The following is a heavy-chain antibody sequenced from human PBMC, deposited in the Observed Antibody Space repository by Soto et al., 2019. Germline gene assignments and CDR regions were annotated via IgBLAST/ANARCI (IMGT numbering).Heavy chain of an antibody. J-gene: IGHJ4*02. CDR1: GFTFCSYS. Sequence: GGSLRLSCAASGFTFCSYSMNWVRQAPGKGLEWVSYISSSSSTIYYADSVKGRFTISRDNAKNSLYLQINSLRAEDTAVYYCARDRSSSSFDYWGQGTLVTVSS. CDR3: ARDRSSSSFDY. V-gene: IGHV3-48*04. D-gene: IGHD6-13*01. CDR2: ISSSSSTI.